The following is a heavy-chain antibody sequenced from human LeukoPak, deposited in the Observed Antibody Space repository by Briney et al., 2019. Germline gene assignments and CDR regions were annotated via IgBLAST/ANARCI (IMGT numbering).Heavy chain of an antibody. D-gene: IGHD5-24*01. CDR3: ARDPLDGYNPGGFDY. J-gene: IGHJ4*02. Sequence: GGSLRLSCAASGFTFSSYSMNWVRQAPGEGREWVSSISSSSSYIYYADSVKGRFTISRDNAKNSLYLQMNSLRAEDTAVYYCARDPLDGYNPGGFDYWGQGTLVTVSS. CDR1: GFTFSSYS. CDR2: ISSSSSYI. V-gene: IGHV3-21*01.